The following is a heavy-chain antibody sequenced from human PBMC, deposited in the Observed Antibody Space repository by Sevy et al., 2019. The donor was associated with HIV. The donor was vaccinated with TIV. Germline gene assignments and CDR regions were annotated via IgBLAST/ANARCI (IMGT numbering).Heavy chain of an antibody. CDR2: IYYNGHI. D-gene: IGHD1-26*01. Sequence: SETLSLTCTVSGGSITSLYWNWIRQPPGKGLEWIANIYYNGHINYTPSLKSRVTLSLDTSKNPFALRLSSVTAADTAMYYCAGENAWGRGYSWGQGTLVTVSS. CDR1: GGSITSLY. J-gene: IGHJ4*02. CDR3: AGENAWGRGYS. V-gene: IGHV4-59*08.